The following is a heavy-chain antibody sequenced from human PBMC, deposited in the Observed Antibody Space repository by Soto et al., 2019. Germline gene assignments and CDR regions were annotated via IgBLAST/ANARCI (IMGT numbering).Heavy chain of an antibody. Sequence: VQLVESGGGLVQPGGSLRLSCAASGFTFSSYSMNWVRQAPGKGLEWVSYISSSSSTIYYADSVKGRFTISRDNAKNSLYLQMNSLRAEDTAVYYCARSVGYCSSTSCYVVYYYYYYMDVWGKGTTVTVSS. J-gene: IGHJ6*03. CDR3: ARSVGYCSSTSCYVVYYYYYYMDV. V-gene: IGHV3-48*01. D-gene: IGHD2-2*01. CDR2: ISSSSSTI. CDR1: GFTFSSYS.